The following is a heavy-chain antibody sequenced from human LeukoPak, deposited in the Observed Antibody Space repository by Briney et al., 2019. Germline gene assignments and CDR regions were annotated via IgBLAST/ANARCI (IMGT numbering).Heavy chain of an antibody. CDR2: IYSSGST. D-gene: IGHD4-23*01. V-gene: IGHV4-4*07. CDR3: ARGGKATVVTM. Sequence: SETLSLTCTVSGGSINSYYWSWIRQPAGKGLEWIGRIYSSGSTNYNPSLKSRVSMSVDTSKNQFSLKLTSVTAVDTAVYYCARGGKATVVTMWGQGILVTVSS. CDR1: GGSINSYY. J-gene: IGHJ4*02.